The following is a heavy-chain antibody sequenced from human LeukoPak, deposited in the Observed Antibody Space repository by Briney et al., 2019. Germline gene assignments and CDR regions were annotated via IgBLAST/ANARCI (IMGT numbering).Heavy chain of an antibody. CDR1: GDSITNIHW. CDR3: ARGLYP. J-gene: IGHJ5*02. CDR2: VYHSGST. V-gene: IGHV4-4*02. Sequence: SGTLSLTCAVSGDSITNIHWWTWVRQPPGKGLEWIGEVYHSGSTNYNPSLKSRVTISVDTSKNQFSLKLSSVTAADTAVYYCARGLYPWGQGTLVTVSS.